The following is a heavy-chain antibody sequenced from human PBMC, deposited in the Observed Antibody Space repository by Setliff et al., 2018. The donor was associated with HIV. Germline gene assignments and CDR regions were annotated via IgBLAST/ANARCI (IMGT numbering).Heavy chain of an antibody. CDR2: IIPIFGTA. CDR3: AREARYQDRYYYYMDV. J-gene: IGHJ6*03. V-gene: IGHV1-69*05. D-gene: IGHD1-20*01. Sequence: GASVKVSCKASGGTFSSYAISWVRQAPGQGLEWIGGIIPIFGTANYAQKLQGRVTMARDTSARTVYMELSSLRSEDTAVYYCAREARYQDRYYYYMDVWGKGTTVTVS. CDR1: GGTFSSYA.